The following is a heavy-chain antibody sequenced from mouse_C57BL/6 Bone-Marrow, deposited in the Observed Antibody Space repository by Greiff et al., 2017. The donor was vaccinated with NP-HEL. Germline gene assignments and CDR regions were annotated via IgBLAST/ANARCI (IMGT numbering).Heavy chain of an antibody. J-gene: IGHJ4*01. D-gene: IGHD1-1*01. CDR2: IYPRDGST. CDR3: AREGYYYGSSYDYAMDY. CDR1: GYTFTDHT. V-gene: IGHV1-78*01. Sequence: QVQLQQSDAELVKPGASVKISCKVSGYTFTDHTIHWMKQRPEQGLEWIGYIYPRDGSTKYNEKFKGKATLTADKSSSTAYMQLNSLTSEDSAVYFCAREGYYYGSSYDYAMDYWGQGTSVTVSS.